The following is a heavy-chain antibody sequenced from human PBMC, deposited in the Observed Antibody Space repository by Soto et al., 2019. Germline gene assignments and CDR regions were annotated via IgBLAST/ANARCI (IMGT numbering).Heavy chain of an antibody. CDR3: TRLDAMSGDYYYYYGMDV. CDR2: IRSKANSYAT. Sequence: GGSLRLSCAASGFTFSGSAMHWVRQASGKGLEWVGRIRSKANSYATAYAASVKGRFTISRDDSKNTAYLQMNSLKTEDTAVYYCTRLDAMSGDYYYYYGMDVWGQGTTVTVSS. V-gene: IGHV3-73*01. D-gene: IGHD3-10*01. J-gene: IGHJ6*02. CDR1: GFTFSGSA.